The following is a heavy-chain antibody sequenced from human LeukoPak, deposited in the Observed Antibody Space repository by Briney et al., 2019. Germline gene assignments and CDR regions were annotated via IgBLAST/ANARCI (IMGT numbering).Heavy chain of an antibody. J-gene: IGHJ4*02. CDR1: GFTFSSYA. CDR2: ISYDGSNK. V-gene: IGHV3-30*04. D-gene: IGHD6-19*01. Sequence: GGSLRLSCAASGFTFSSYAVHWVRQAPGKGLEGGAVISYDGSNKYYADSVKGRFTISSDNSKHTLYLQMNSLRAEDTAVYYCARDLRGSGWYWGDYWGQGTLVTVSS. CDR3: ARDLRGSGWYWGDY.